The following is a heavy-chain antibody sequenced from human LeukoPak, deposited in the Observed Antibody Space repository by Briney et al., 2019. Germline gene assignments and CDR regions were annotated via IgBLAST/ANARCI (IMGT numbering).Heavy chain of an antibody. CDR1: GYTFTSHG. D-gene: IGHD1-26*01. V-gene: IGHV1-18*01. J-gene: IGHJ4*02. CDR3: ARDLGELKWSYYFDY. Sequence: ASVKVSCKASGYTFTSHGISWVRQAPGQGLEWMGWISAYNGNTNYAQKLQGRVTMTTDTSTSTAYMELRSLRSDDTAVYYCARDLGELKWSYYFDYGGQGTLVTVSS. CDR2: ISAYNGNT.